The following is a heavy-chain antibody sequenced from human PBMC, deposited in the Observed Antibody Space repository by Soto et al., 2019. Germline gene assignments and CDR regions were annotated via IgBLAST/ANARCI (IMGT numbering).Heavy chain of an antibody. CDR1: GGSISSYY. CDR3: ARLGRWLQALAS. D-gene: IGHD5-12*01. CDR2: IYYSGST. J-gene: IGHJ4*02. Sequence: QVQLQESGPGLVKPSETLSLTCTVSGGSISSYYWSWIRQPPGKGLEWVGYIYYSGSTTYNPSLRRRRTISVDTSKNQFSRKLRSVTAADTAVYYCARLGRWLQALASWGQGTLVTVSS. V-gene: IGHV4-59*08.